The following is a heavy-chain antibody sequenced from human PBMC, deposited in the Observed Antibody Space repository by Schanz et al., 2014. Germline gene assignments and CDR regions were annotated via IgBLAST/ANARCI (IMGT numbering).Heavy chain of an antibody. CDR3: AREVGLYDRGWFDP. D-gene: IGHD3-22*01. V-gene: IGHV1-69*08. CDR1: GGTFSTYT. J-gene: IGHJ5*02. CDR2: IIPILGIA. Sequence: QVQLVQSGAEVKKPGSSVKVSCKASGGTFSTYTISWVRQAPGQGLEWMGWIIPILGIANYAQRFQGRVTITADKSSDTAYMELSSLRSEDTAVYYCAREVGLYDRGWFDPWGQGTLVTVSS.